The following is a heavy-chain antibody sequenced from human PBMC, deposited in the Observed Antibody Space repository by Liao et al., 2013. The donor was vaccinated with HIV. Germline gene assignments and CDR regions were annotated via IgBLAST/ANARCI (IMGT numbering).Heavy chain of an antibody. CDR2: IYYSGST. D-gene: IGHD1-7*01. CDR3: ARDLRRTYYYYYMDV. V-gene: IGHV4-39*07. CDR1: GGSMSSSSYY. Sequence: QVELQESGPGLVKPSETLSLTCTVSGGSMSSSSYYWGWIRQPPGKGLEWIGSIYYSGSTYYNPSLKSRVTISVDTSNNQFSLKLSSVTAADTAVYYCARDLRRTYYYYYMDVWGKGTTVTVSS. J-gene: IGHJ6*03.